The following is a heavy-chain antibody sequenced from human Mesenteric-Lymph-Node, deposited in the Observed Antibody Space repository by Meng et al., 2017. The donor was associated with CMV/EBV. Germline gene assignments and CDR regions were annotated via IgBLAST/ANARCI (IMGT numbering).Heavy chain of an antibody. Sequence: SETLSLTCTVSGDSISSYYWSWIRQPPGKGLEWIGYIYYSGSTNSGSTNYNPSLKSRVTISVDTSKSQFSLKLSSVTAADTAMYYCARGGSSSWYYFAYWGQGTLVTVSS. J-gene: IGHJ4*02. CDR2: IYYSGSTNSGST. CDR3: ARGGSSSWYYFAY. CDR1: GDSISSYY. V-gene: IGHV4-59*01. D-gene: IGHD6-13*01.